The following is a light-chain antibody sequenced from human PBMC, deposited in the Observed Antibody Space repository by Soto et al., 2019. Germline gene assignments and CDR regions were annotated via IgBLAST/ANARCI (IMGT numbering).Light chain of an antibody. CDR2: EVS. Sequence: QSVLTQPASVSGSPGQSITISCTGTSSGIRDYNYVPWYQQLPGNAPKLIMYEVSNRPSGISNRFSGSKSGNTASVTISGLQAEDEGDYYCSSKSPDVFGTGTKLTVL. CDR1: SSGIRDYNY. J-gene: IGLJ1*01. V-gene: IGLV2-14*01. CDR3: SSKSPDV.